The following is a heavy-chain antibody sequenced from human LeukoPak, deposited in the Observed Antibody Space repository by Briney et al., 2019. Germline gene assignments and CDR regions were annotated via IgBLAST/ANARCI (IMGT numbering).Heavy chain of an antibody. D-gene: IGHD5-24*01. Sequence: GASVKVSCKASGYTFTSYYMHWVRQAPGQGLEWMGIINPSGGSTSYAQKLQGRVTMTTDTSTSTAYMELRSLRSDDTAVYYCARDERWLQFPGPNWGRGTLVTVSS. CDR3: ARDERWLQFPGPN. V-gene: IGHV1-46*01. J-gene: IGHJ4*02. CDR2: INPSGGST. CDR1: GYTFTSYY.